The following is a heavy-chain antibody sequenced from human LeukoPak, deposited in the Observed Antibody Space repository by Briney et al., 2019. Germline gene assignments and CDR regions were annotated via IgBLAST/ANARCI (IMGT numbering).Heavy chain of an antibody. V-gene: IGHV3-11*01. J-gene: IGHJ4*02. D-gene: IGHD6-6*01. CDR1: GFTFSDFY. CDR3: ARTARFIDF. Sequence: GGFLRLSCAASGFTFSDFYMTWIRQAPGKGLEYVSYISQSGSDILYADSVKGRFTISRDNAKNSLYLQMNSLRGEDTAVYYCARTARFIDFWGRGTLVTVSS. CDR2: ISQSGSDI.